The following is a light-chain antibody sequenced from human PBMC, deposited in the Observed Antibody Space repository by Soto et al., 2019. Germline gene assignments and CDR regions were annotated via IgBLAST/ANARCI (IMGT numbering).Light chain of an antibody. V-gene: IGKV3D-15*01. J-gene: IGKJ2*01. CDR2: GAS. CDR3: QHYNNWPYT. Sequence: EIVMTQSPATLSVSPGERATLSCRASQSVSSNLAWFQQKPGQAPRLLIYGASTRAADIPARFSGGGSGTEFTLTISSLQSEDFAVYYCQHYNNWPYTFGQGTKLEIK. CDR1: QSVSSN.